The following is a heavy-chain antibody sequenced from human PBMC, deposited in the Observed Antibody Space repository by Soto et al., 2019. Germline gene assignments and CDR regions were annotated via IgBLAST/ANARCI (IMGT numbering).Heavy chain of an antibody. J-gene: IGHJ4*02. D-gene: IGHD3-3*01. Sequence: SETLSLTCAVSGGSISSSSFYWGWIREPPGKGLEWIGSFYYSESTYYNPSLKSRVIISVDTSKNQFSLKLSSVTAADTAVYYCVTITIFGVVPNYFDYWGQGTLVTVSS. CDR3: VTITIFGVVPNYFDY. V-gene: IGHV4-39*01. CDR1: GGSISSSSFY. CDR2: FYYSEST.